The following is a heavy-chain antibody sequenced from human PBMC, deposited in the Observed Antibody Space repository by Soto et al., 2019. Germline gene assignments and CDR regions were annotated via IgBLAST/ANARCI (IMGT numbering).Heavy chain of an antibody. D-gene: IGHD6-13*01. CDR3: AREGRLTPPPGSSSWYHASDY. CDR1: GGSFSGYY. J-gene: IGHJ4*02. Sequence: SETLSLTCAVYGGSFSGYYWSWIRQPPGKGLEWIGEINHSGSTNYNPSLKSRVTISVDTSKNQFSLKLSSVTAADTAVYYCAREGRLTPPPGSSSWYHASDYWGQGTLVTVSS. V-gene: IGHV4-34*01. CDR2: INHSGST.